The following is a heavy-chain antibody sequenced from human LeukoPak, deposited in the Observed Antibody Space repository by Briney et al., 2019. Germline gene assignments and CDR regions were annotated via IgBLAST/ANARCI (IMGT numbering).Heavy chain of an antibody. Sequence: GGSLRLSCAASVFTFSSYWMHWVRQAPGKGLVWVSRINTDGSSTSYADSVKGRFTISRDNGKNSLYLQMNSLRDEDTAVYYCVRDPEALDYWGQGTPVTVSS. J-gene: IGHJ4*02. CDR2: INTDGSST. CDR3: VRDPEALDY. V-gene: IGHV3-74*01. CDR1: VFTFSSYW.